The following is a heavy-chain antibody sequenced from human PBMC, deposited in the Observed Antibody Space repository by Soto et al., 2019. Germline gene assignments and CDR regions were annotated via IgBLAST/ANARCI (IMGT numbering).Heavy chain of an antibody. V-gene: IGHV1-3*01. CDR1: GYTFTNYA. J-gene: IGHJ4*02. Sequence: VSVKVSCQASGYTFTNYAIHWVRQAPGQNLECMGCISAVNGNTKYSQRFQGRVTFTSDTSASTAYMELSSLRSEDTAVFYCALYSGKYSGLVQSWGQGTLVSVSA. CDR3: ALYSGKYSGLVQS. D-gene: IGHD1-26*01. CDR2: ISAVNGNT.